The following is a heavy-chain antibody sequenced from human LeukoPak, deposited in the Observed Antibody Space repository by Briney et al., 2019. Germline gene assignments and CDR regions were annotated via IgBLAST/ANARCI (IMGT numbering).Heavy chain of an antibody. CDR3: ARRRYNWNAIDY. CDR2: IGSSSTTI. V-gene: IGHV3-48*04. Sequence: PGGSLRLSCAASGFTFSSYSMNWVRQAPGKGLEWVSYIGSSSTTIYYADSVKGRFTISRDNAKNSLYLQMNSLRAEDTAVYYCARRRYNWNAIDYWGQGTLVTVSS. CDR1: GFTFSSYS. D-gene: IGHD1-20*01. J-gene: IGHJ4*02.